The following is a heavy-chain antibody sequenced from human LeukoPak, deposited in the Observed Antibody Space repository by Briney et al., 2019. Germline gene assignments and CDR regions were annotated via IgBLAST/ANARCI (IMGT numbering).Heavy chain of an antibody. D-gene: IGHD6-19*01. CDR3: ARHSLAGADL. J-gene: IGHJ2*01. CDR1: AGSITSGDYY. Sequence: SETLSLTCTVSAGSITSGDYYWSWIRQPPGKGLEWIGYIYSNGKAYYNPSLKSRVTISVATSKNQFSLNLSSVTAADTAVYYCARHSLAGADLWGRGTLVTVSS. V-gene: IGHV4-30-4*01. CDR2: IYSNGKA.